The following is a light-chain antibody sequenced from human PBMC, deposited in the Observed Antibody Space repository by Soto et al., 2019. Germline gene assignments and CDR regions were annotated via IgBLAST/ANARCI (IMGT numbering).Light chain of an antibody. Sequence: QSVLTQPPSVCAAPGQKVTISCSGSSANIGNNYVSWYQHLPGTAPKLVIYDSDKRPSEIPDRFSGSKSGTSATLDITGLQTGDEADYYCGAWDGSLSVVLFGGGTKVTVL. J-gene: IGLJ2*01. CDR3: GAWDGSLSVVL. CDR2: DSD. V-gene: IGLV1-51*01. CDR1: SANIGNNY.